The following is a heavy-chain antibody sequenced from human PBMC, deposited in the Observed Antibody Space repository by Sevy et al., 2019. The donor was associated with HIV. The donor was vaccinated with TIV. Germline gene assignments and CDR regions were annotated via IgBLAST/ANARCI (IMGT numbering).Heavy chain of an antibody. Sequence: SETLSLTCTVSGGYITSLYWNWIRQPPGKGLEWIANIYYNGHINYNPALKSRVTLSVDTSKNQFSLRLRSVTAADTAMYYCAGENAWGRGYSWGQGTLVTVSS. V-gene: IGHV4-59*08. D-gene: IGHD1-26*01. CDR2: IYYNGHI. CDR1: GGYITSLY. CDR3: AGENAWGRGYS. J-gene: IGHJ4*02.